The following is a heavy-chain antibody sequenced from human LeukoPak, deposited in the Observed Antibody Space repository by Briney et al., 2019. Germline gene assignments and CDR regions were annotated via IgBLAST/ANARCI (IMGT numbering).Heavy chain of an antibody. J-gene: IGHJ4*02. CDR3: ARHKGGRYSGSYLDY. V-gene: IGHV4-4*09. CDR1: GGSISNYY. Sequence: SETLSLTCTDSGGSISNYYWSWIRQPPGKGLEWIGYIYTSGSTNYNPSLKSRVTISVDTSKNQFSLKLSSVTAADTALYYCARHKGGRYSGSYLDYWGQATLVTVSS. D-gene: IGHD1-26*01. CDR2: IYTSGST.